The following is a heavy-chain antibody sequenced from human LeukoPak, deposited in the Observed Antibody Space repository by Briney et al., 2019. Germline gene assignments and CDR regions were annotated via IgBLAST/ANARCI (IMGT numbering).Heavy chain of an antibody. CDR1: GFTFSSYA. CDR3: AKEPGPRYSSSWYEGNYFDY. V-gene: IGHV3-23*01. Sequence: GGSLRLSCGASGFTFSSYAMSWVRQAPGKGLEWVSAISGSGGSTYYADSVKGRFTISRDNSKNTLYLQMNSLRAEDTAVYYCAKEPGPRYSSSWYEGNYFDYWGQGTLVTVSS. CDR2: ISGSGGST. J-gene: IGHJ4*02. D-gene: IGHD6-13*01.